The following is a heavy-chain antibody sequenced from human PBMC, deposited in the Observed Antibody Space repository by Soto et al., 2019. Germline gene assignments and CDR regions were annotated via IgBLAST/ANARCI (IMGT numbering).Heavy chain of an antibody. CDR3: ARGVLIAAAGGFDY. Sequence: PSETLSLTCAVSGGSISSDNWWSWVRQPPGKGLEWIGQIYHSGSTIHNPSLKSRVTISVDKSKNQFSLKVNSVTAADTAVYYCARGVLIAAAGGFDYWGQGTLVTVSS. CDR1: GGSISSDNW. CDR2: IYHSGST. V-gene: IGHV4-4*02. J-gene: IGHJ4*02. D-gene: IGHD6-13*01.